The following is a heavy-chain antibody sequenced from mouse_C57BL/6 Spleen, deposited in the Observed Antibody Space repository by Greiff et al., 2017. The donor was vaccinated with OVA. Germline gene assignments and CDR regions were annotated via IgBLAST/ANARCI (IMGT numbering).Heavy chain of an antibody. V-gene: IGHV1-69*01. Sequence: QVQLKQPGAELVMPGASVKLSCKASGYTFTSYWMHWVKQRPGQGLEWIGEIDPSDSYTNYNQKFKGKSTLTVDKSSSTAYMQLSSLTSEDSAVYYCARNYYYGSSSWYFDVWGTGTTVTVSS. CDR2: IDPSDSYT. D-gene: IGHD1-1*01. CDR1: GYTFTSYW. J-gene: IGHJ1*03. CDR3: ARNYYYGSSSWYFDV.